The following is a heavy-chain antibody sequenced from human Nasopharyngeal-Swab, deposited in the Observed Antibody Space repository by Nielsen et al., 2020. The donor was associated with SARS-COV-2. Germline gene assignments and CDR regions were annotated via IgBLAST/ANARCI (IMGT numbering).Heavy chain of an antibody. CDR1: GFTFSSYA. D-gene: IGHD3-22*01. CDR3: AKDLSYDSSGYYDY. Sequence: GGSLRLSCAASGFTFSSYAMSWVRQAPGKGLEWVSSFSGSGGTTYYTDAVKGRFTISRDNSKNTLYLQMNSLRAEGTAVYYCAKDLSYDSSGYYDYWGQGTLVTVSS. V-gene: IGHV3-23*01. CDR2: FSGSGGTT. J-gene: IGHJ4*02.